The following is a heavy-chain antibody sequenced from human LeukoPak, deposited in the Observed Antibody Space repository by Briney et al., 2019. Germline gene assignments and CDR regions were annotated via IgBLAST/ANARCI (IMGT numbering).Heavy chain of an antibody. CDR3: ARLRSSSWYRGGFDY. J-gene: IGHJ4*02. D-gene: IGHD6-13*01. CDR1: RYSFTSYW. V-gene: IGHV5-51*01. Sequence: RGESLKISCKGSRYSFTSYWIGWVRQMPGKGLEWMGIIYPGDSDTRYSPSFQGQVTISADKSISTAYLQWSSLKASDTAMYYCARLRSSSWYRGGFDYWGQGTLVTVPS. CDR2: IYPGDSDT.